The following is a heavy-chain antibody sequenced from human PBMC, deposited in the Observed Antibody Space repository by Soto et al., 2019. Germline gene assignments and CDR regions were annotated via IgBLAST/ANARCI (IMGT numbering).Heavy chain of an antibody. CDR2: ISYDGINK. CDR3: AKGEGGSNGQGMDV. CDR1: GFTFSSYG. V-gene: IGHV3-30*18. Sequence: QVQLVESGGGVVQPGTSLRLSCAASGFTFSSYGMHWVRQAPGKGLEWVAVISYDGINKFYSDSVKGRFTISRDNSKNTLYLQMSSLRAEDTAVYYCAKGEGGSNGQGMDVWGQGTTVTVSS. J-gene: IGHJ6*02. D-gene: IGHD6-13*01.